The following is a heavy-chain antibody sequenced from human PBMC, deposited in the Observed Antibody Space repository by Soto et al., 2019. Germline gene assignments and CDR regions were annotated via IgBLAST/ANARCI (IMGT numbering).Heavy chain of an antibody. CDR1: GFTFSDYY. V-gene: IGHV3-11*06. Sequence: GGSLRLSCAASGFTFSDYYMSWIRQAPGKGLEWVSYISSSSSYTNYADSVKGRFTISRDNAKNSLYLQMNSLRAEDTAVYYCAVTRPYYIFFDYWGQGTLVTVSS. CDR2: ISSSSSYT. CDR3: AVTRPYYIFFDY. D-gene: IGHD3-10*01. J-gene: IGHJ4*02.